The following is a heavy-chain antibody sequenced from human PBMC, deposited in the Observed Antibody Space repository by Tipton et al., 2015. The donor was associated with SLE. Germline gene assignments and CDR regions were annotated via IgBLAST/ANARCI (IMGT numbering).Heavy chain of an antibody. D-gene: IGHD6-6*01. V-gene: IGHV4-61*02. CDR1: GGSISSGSYY. CDR2: IYTSGST. Sequence: TLSLTCTVSGGSISSGSYYWSWIRQPAGKGLEWIGRIYTSGSTNYNPSLKSRVTISVDTSKNQFSLKLSSVTAADTAVYYCARVREQLDYYYYGMDVWGQGTTVTVSS. CDR3: ARVREQLDYYYYGMDV. J-gene: IGHJ6*02.